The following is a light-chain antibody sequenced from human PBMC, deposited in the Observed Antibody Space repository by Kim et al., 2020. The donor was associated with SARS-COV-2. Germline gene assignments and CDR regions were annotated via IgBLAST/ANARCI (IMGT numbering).Light chain of an antibody. J-gene: IGKJ1*01. CDR2: DAS. Sequence: EIVLTQSPATLSLSPGERATLSCRASQSVTSYLAWYQQKPGQAPGPLIYDASNRTTGIPARFSGSGSGTDFTLTISSLEPEDFAVYYCQQRSNWPSTWTFGQGTKVDIK. CDR1: QSVTSY. CDR3: QQRSNWPSTWT. V-gene: IGKV3-11*01.